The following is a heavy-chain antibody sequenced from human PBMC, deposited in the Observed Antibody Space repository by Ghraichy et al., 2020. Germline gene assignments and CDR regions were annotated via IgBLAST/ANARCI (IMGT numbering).Heavy chain of an antibody. CDR2: INSDGGST. V-gene: IGHV3-74*01. Sequence: GESLNISCAASGFTFSSYWMHWVRQAPGKGLVWVSRINSDGGSTTYADSAKGRFTISKDNAKNTLYLQMNRLRAEDTAVYYCVKDLVGGGFGAYGMDVWGQGTMVTVSS. CDR1: GFTFSSYW. CDR3: VKDLVGGGFGAYGMDV. J-gene: IGHJ6*02. D-gene: IGHD2-21*01.